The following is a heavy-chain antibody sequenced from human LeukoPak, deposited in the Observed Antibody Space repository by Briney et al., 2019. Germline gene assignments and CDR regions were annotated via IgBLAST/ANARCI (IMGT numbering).Heavy chain of an antibody. D-gene: IGHD3-10*01. CDR3: ARAETSMVRGVELDY. CDR1: GYTFTGYY. V-gene: IGHV1-18*04. Sequence: ASVKVSCKASGYTFTGYYMHWVRQAPGQGLEWMGWISAYNGNTNYAQKLQGRVTMTTDTSTSTAYMELRSLRSDDTAVYYCARAETSMVRGVELDYWGQGTLVTVSS. CDR2: ISAYNGNT. J-gene: IGHJ4*02.